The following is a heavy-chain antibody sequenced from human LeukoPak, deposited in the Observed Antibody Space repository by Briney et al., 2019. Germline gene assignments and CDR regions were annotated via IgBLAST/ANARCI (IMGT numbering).Heavy chain of an antibody. Sequence: SETLSLTCAVYGGSFSGYYWSWIRQPPGKGLEWIGEINHSGSTNYNPSLKSRVTISVDTSKNQFSLKLSSVTAADTAVYYCARSYYDFWSGYYYYYYYMDVWGEGTTVTVSS. CDR3: ARSYYDFWSGYYYYYYYMDV. D-gene: IGHD3-3*01. J-gene: IGHJ6*03. V-gene: IGHV4-34*01. CDR1: GGSFSGYY. CDR2: INHSGST.